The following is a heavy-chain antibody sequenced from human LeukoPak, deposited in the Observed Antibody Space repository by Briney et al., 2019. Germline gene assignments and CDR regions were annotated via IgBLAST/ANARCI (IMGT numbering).Heavy chain of an antibody. CDR3: ARDYYYDSSGYYYYYMDV. Sequence: GGSLRLSCAASGFTVRSNYMSWVRQAPGKGLEWVSVIYSGGSTYYADSVKGRFTISRDNSKNTLYLQMNSLRAVDTAVYYCARDYYYDSSGYYYYYMDVWGKGTTVTVSS. D-gene: IGHD3-22*01. CDR2: IYSGGST. CDR1: GFTVRSNY. V-gene: IGHV3-53*01. J-gene: IGHJ6*03.